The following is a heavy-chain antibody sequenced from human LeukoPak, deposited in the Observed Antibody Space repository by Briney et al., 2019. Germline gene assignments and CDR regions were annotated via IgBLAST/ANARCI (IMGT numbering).Heavy chain of an antibody. Sequence: GGSLRLSCADSGFTLSTHWMSWVRQAPGKGLEWVATIKPDGSRKNYVDSVKGRFTISRDNAHNSLYLQMNSLRAEDTAVYYCARGLVGYCSGGAWDGTCFDYWGQGTLVTVSS. J-gene: IGHJ4*02. CDR1: GFTLSTHW. V-gene: IGHV3-7*03. CDR3: ARGLVGYCSGGAWDGTCFDY. CDR2: IKPDGSRK. D-gene: IGHD2-15*01.